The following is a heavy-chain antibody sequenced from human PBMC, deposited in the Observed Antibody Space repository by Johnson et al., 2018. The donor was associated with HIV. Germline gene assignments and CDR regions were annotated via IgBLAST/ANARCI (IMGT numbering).Heavy chain of an antibody. CDR2: IRSDGRNK. CDR1: GFTFSSYG. J-gene: IGHJ3*02. CDR3: ARAYTYGAFDI. Sequence: QLWLVESGGGVVQPGRSLRLSCSASGFTFSSYGMHLVRQAPGKGLEWVAFIRSDGRNKYYVDSVKGRFTISRDNSKNTLYLQMNSLGAEDTAVYYCARAYTYGAFDIWGQGTTVTISS. D-gene: IGHD5-18*01. V-gene: IGHV3-30*02.